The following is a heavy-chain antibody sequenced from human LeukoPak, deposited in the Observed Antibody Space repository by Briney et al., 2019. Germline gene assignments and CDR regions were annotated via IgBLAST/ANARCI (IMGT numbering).Heavy chain of an antibody. V-gene: IGHV1-3*03. CDR3: ARAMGYSGYDY. CDR1: GYTFTSYG. J-gene: IGHJ4*02. D-gene: IGHD5-12*01. CDR2: INAGNGNT. Sequence: ASVKVSCKASGYTFTSYGISWVRQAPGQGLEWMGWINAGNGNTKYSQEFQGRVTITRDTSASTAYMELSSLRSEDMAVYYCARAMGYSGYDYWGQGTLVTVSS.